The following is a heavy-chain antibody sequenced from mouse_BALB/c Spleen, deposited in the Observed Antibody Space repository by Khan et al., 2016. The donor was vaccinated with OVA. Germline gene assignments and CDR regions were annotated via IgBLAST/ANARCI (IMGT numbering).Heavy chain of an antibody. V-gene: IGHV2-6-5*01. CDR3: ARDPPYNSMDY. Sequence: VPLTLSGPGLVAPSPSLSITCTVSGFSLTDSAVSWIRQPPGKGLEWLGVLWVSGSKYYNSVLKPRLSISKDNSKSQVFLTMNSLQSDDTAMYFCARDPPYNSMDYWGQGTTVTVSS. CDR1: GFSLTDSA. J-gene: IGHJ4*01. CDR2: LWVSGSK.